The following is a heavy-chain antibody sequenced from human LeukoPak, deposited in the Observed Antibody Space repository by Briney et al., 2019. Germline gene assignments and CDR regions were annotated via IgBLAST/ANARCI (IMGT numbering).Heavy chain of an antibody. CDR3: ARATMVRGVISLFDY. J-gene: IGHJ4*02. CDR1: GFIFGTYS. Sequence: PGGSLRLSCAASGFIFGTYSMTWVRQAPGKGLEWVSTINIGVGNTYYTDSVKGRFTISRDNSMNTLYLQMNSLRAEDTAVYYCARATMVRGVISLFDYWGQGTLVTVSS. CDR2: INIGVGNT. D-gene: IGHD3-10*01. V-gene: IGHV3-23*01.